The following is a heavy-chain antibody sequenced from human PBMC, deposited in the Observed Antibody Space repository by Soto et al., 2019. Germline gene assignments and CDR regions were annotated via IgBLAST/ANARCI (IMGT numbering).Heavy chain of an antibody. D-gene: IGHD2-15*01. CDR2: ITGSGRDT. J-gene: IGHJ4*02. CDR1: GFTFRNNV. Sequence: GWSLRLSCAASGFTFRNNVLSWVRQAPGKGLDWVSGITGSGRDTYYADSVKGRFTISRDNSKNMVFLQMNSLRAEDTALYYCAKKGIDNPPSAIDSWGPGTLVTVAS. CDR3: AKKGIDNPPSAIDS. V-gene: IGHV3-23*01.